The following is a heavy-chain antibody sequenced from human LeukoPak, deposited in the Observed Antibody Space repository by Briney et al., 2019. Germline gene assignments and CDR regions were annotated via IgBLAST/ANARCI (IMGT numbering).Heavy chain of an antibody. Sequence: GGSLRLSCAASGFTFSAFALIWVRQAPGKGLEWGSAIGGTVDTYYADSVKGRFTIFRANSKTTAYLLMNTLRAEDTALYYCGKDPNGDYVGAFDFWGQGTMVTVSS. V-gene: IGHV3-23*01. J-gene: IGHJ3*01. D-gene: IGHD4-17*01. CDR1: GFTFSAFA. CDR2: IGGTVDT. CDR3: GKDPNGDYVGAFDF.